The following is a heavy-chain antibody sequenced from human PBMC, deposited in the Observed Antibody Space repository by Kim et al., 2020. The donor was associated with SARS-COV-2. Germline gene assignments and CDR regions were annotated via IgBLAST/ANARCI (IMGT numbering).Heavy chain of an antibody. Sequence: GGSLRLSCAASGFIFEDYTMHWIRQTPGKGLEWVSLISWDGGSIYYADSVNGRFTISRDNRESSLYLQMNSLRTDDTALYYCVKDSEAYDASGSLPPDYWGQGTLVTVSS. CDR1: GFIFEDYT. V-gene: IGHV3-43*01. CDR3: VKDSEAYDASGSLPPDY. J-gene: IGHJ4*02. CDR2: ISWDGGSI. D-gene: IGHD3-22*01.